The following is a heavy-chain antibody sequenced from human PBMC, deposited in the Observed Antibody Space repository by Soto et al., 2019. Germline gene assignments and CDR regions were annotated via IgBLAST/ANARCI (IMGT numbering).Heavy chain of an antibody. CDR3: ASPTSSGWGYYYGMDV. D-gene: IGHD6-19*01. Sequence: GGSLRLSCAASGFTFSSYAMSWVRQAPGKGLEWVSAISGSGGSTYYADSVKGRFTISRDNSKNTLYLQMNSLRAEDTAVYYCASPTSSGWGYYYGMDVWGQGTTVTVSS. J-gene: IGHJ6*02. V-gene: IGHV3-23*01. CDR2: ISGSGGST. CDR1: GFTFSSYA.